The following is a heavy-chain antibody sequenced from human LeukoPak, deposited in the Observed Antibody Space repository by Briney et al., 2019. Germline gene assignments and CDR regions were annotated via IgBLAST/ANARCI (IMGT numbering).Heavy chain of an antibody. V-gene: IGHV1-18*01. CDR1: GYTLTSYG. J-gene: IGHJ4*02. Sequence: ASVKVSCKASGYTLTSYGISWVRQAPGQGREWMGWISAYNGNTNNAQKLQRRVTMTTDTSTSTAYMELRSRRSDDTAVYYCARERYSYGAFDYWGQGTLVTVSS. CDR2: ISAYNGNT. D-gene: IGHD5-18*01. CDR3: ARERYSYGAFDY.